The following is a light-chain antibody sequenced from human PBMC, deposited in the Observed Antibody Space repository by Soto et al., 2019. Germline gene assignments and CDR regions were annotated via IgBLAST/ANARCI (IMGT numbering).Light chain of an antibody. V-gene: IGLV2-23*01. J-gene: IGLJ1*01. CDR3: CSSAPESTYV. CDR1: SNDVGAYDS. Sequence: QSALAQPASVSGSPGQSITISCTGTSNDVGAYDSVSWYQQHPHKAPQVIIYKGTQRPSGVSRRFSGSTSGNVASLTISGLQADDEADYFCCSSAPESTYVFGTGTKLTVL. CDR2: KGT.